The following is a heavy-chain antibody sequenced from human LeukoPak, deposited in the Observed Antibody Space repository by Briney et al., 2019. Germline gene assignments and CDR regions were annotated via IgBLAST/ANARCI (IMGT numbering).Heavy chain of an antibody. CDR2: IDNAGSIT. D-gene: IGHD3-10*01. Sequence: GGSLRLSCAASGFTFSNYWIHWVRQAPGKGLVWVSRIDNAGSITAYADSVRGRFTISRDNAENTLYLQMNSLRVEDTAVYYCARNAWKSSDSGRGRMDVWGQGTSVTVSS. CDR3: ARNAWKSSDSGRGRMDV. J-gene: IGHJ6*02. V-gene: IGHV3-74*03. CDR1: GFTFSNYW.